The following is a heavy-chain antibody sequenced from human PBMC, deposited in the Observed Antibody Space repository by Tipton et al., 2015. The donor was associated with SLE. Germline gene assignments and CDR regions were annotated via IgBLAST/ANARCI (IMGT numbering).Heavy chain of an antibody. Sequence: QSGPEVKKPGASVKVSCKTSGYIFTNYDIAWVRQAPGQGLEWMGWINAYNGDTNYAQKVRGRVTMTTDTSTSTAYMELRSLRSDDTAIYYCALTGTSFWGQGTLVTVSS. V-gene: IGHV1-18*01. CDR2: INAYNGDT. CDR3: ALTGTSF. CDR1: GYIFTNYD. J-gene: IGHJ4*02. D-gene: IGHD1-20*01.